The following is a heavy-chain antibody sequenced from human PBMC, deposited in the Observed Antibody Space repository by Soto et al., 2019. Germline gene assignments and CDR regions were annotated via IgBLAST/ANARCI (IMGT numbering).Heavy chain of an antibody. J-gene: IGHJ6*02. Sequence: GESLKISCKGSGYSFTSYWIGWVRQMPGKGLEWMGIIYPGDSDTRYSPSFQGQVTISADKSISTAYLQWSSLKASDTAMYYCARLKTLVVNKRHYYYYAMDVWGQGTTVTVSS. CDR1: GYSFTSYW. D-gene: IGHD3-22*01. CDR2: IYPGDSDT. CDR3: ARLKTLVVNKRHYYYYAMDV. V-gene: IGHV5-51*01.